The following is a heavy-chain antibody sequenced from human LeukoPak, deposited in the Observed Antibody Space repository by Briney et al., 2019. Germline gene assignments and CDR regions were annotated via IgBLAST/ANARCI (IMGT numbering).Heavy chain of an antibody. J-gene: IGHJ4*02. Sequence: PSETLSVTCTVSGGSIRSGSYYWSWIRQPAGKGLEWIGRIYTSGSTNYNPSLKSRVTISVDTSKNQFSLKLSSVTAADTAVYYCARGYCSSTSCYWRYWGQGTLVTVPS. D-gene: IGHD2-2*01. CDR2: IYTSGST. V-gene: IGHV4-61*02. CDR1: GGSIRSGSYY. CDR3: ARGYCSSTSCYWRY.